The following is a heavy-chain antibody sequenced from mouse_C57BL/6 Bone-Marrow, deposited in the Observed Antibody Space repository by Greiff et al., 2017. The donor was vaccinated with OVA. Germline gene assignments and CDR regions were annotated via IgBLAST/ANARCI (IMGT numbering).Heavy chain of an antibody. J-gene: IGHJ4*01. Sequence: QVQLKESGPGLVAPSQSLSITCTVSGFSLTSYGVDWVRQSPGKGLEWLGVIWGVGSTNYNSALKSRLSISKDNSKSQVFLKMNSLQTDDTAMYYCASDRQLQDYAMDYWGQGTSVTVSS. V-gene: IGHV2-6*01. CDR3: ASDRQLQDYAMDY. D-gene: IGHD3-2*01. CDR1: GFSLTSYG. CDR2: IWGVGST.